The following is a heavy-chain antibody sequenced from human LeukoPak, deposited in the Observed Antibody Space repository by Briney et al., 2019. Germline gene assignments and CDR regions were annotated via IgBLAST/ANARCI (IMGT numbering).Heavy chain of an antibody. CDR1: GFTFSSYA. Sequence: GGSLRLSCAASGFTFSSYAMSWVRQAPGKGLEWVSAISGSGGSTYYADSVKGRFTISRDNSKNTLYLQMNSLRAEDTAVYYCAKEDRLAYCGGDCYSGFDYWGQGTLVTVSS. CDR2: ISGSGGST. J-gene: IGHJ4*02. D-gene: IGHD2-21*01. CDR3: AKEDRLAYCGGDCYSGFDY. V-gene: IGHV3-23*01.